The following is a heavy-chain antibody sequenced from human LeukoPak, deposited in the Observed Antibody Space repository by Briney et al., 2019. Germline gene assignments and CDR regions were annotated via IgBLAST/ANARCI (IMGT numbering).Heavy chain of an antibody. Sequence: GGSLRLSCTASGFTFSSSWMHWVRQAPGKGLVWVSRINSDASSTSYADSVKGRFTISRDNAKNTLYLQMNSLRAEDTAVYYCARESESYDSSGSTFNYWGQGTLVTVSS. CDR3: ARESESYDSSGSTFNY. CDR2: INSDASST. V-gene: IGHV3-74*01. CDR1: GFTFSSSW. J-gene: IGHJ4*02. D-gene: IGHD3-22*01.